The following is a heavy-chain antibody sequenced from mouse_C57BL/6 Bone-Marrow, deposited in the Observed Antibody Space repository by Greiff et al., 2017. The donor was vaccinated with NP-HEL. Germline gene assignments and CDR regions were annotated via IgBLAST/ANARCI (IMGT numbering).Heavy chain of an antibody. CDR2: IYPGSGST. CDR1: GYTFTSYW. V-gene: IGHV1-55*01. D-gene: IGHD1-2*01. Sequence: VQLQQPGAELVKPGASVKMSCKASGYTFTSYWLTWVKQRPGQGLEWIGDIYPGSGSTNYNEKFKSKATLSVDTSSSTAYMQLSSLTSEDSSVYYCATSTAPFDYWGQGTTLTVSS. CDR3: ATSTAPFDY. J-gene: IGHJ2*01.